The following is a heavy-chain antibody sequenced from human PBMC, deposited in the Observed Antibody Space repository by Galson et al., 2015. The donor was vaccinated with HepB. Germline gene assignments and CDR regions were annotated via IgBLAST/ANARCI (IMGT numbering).Heavy chain of an antibody. Sequence: PALVKPTQTLTLTCTFSGFSLSTSGMCVSWVRQPPGKALEWLALIDWDDDKYYSTSLKTRLTISKDTSKTQVVLTMTNMDPVDTATYYCARRIAAAGIGYWYFDLWGRGTLVTVSS. CDR3: ARRIAAAGIGYWYFDL. CDR1: GFSLSTSGMC. J-gene: IGHJ2*01. CDR2: IDWDDDK. D-gene: IGHD6-13*01. V-gene: IGHV2-70*20.